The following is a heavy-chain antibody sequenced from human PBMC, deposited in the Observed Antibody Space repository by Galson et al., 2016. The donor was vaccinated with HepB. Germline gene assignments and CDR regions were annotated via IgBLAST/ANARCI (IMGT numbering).Heavy chain of an antibody. CDR3: ARESRMVRGVITYFFDY. CDR2: IYSGGST. V-gene: IGHV3-53*01. CDR1: GFTVSSNY. D-gene: IGHD3-10*01. Sequence: SLRLSCAASGFTVSSNYMSWVRQAPGKGLEWVSVIYSGGSTYYADSVKGRFTISRDNSKNTLSLQMNSLRAEDTAVYYCARESRMVRGVITYFFDYWGQGTLVPVSS. J-gene: IGHJ4*02.